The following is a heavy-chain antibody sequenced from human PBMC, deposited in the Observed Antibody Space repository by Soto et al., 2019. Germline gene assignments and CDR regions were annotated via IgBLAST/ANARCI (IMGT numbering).Heavy chain of an antibody. J-gene: IGHJ6*02. V-gene: IGHV5-51*03. Sequence: GESLKISCQGSGYSFASYWIGWVRQMPGKDLEWMGISYPGDSDTRYSPSFQGQVTISADKSLRPAYLQWTSLKASDTALYYCARTRSFTLGFYYDGMDVWGQGTTVTVSS. D-gene: IGHD6-6*01. CDR2: SYPGDSDT. CDR3: ARTRSFTLGFYYDGMDV. CDR1: GYSFASYW.